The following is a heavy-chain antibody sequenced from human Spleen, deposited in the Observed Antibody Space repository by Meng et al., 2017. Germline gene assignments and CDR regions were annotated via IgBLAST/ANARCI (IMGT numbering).Heavy chain of an antibody. V-gene: IGHV3-15*01. D-gene: IGHD3-9*01. J-gene: IGHJ4*02. CDR3: TWDDKAVSDY. CDR2: INSISDGGIT. Sequence: GESLKISCAASGFTFSNAWMSWVRQAPGKGLEWVGRINSISDGGITDYAAPVKGRVTISRDDSKSTLYLQMSGLRIDDTGVYYCTWDDKAVSDYWGQGTLVTVSS. CDR1: GFTFSNAW.